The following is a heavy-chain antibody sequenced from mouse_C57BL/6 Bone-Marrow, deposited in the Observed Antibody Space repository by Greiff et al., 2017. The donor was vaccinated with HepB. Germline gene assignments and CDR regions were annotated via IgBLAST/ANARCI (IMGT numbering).Heavy chain of an antibody. D-gene: IGHD1-1*01. CDR3: ARDGIRDGSSCWYFVV. V-gene: IGHV1-9*01. CDR1: GYTFTGYW. Sequence: QVQLQQSGAELMKPGASVKLSCKATGYTFTGYWIEWVKQRPGHGLEWIGEILPGSGSTNYNEKFKGKATFTADTSSNTAYMQLSSLTTEDSAIYYCARDGIRDGSSCWYFVVWGTGTTVTVSS. CDR2: ILPGSGST. J-gene: IGHJ1*03.